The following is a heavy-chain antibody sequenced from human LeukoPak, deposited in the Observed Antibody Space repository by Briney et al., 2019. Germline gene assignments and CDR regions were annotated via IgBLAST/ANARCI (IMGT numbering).Heavy chain of an antibody. CDR2: ISSSSSTI. CDR1: GFTFSSYS. CDR3: ARDFPDYCSSTSCYPDYYGMDV. Sequence: PGGSLRLSCAASGFTFSSYSMNWVRQAPGKGLEWVSYISSSSSTIYYADSVKDRFTISRDNAKNSLYLQMNSLRDEDTAVYYCARDFPDYCSSTSCYPDYYGMDVWGQGTTVTVSS. D-gene: IGHD2-2*01. J-gene: IGHJ6*02. V-gene: IGHV3-48*02.